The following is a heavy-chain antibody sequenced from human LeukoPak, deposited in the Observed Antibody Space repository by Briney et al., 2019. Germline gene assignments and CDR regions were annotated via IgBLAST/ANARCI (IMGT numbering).Heavy chain of an antibody. CDR2: ISGSGGST. J-gene: IGHJ4*02. CDR1: GFTFSSYG. Sequence: GGSLRLSCAASGFTFSSYGMSWVRQAAGKGLEWVSGISGSGGSTYYADSVKGRFTISRDNAKNSLYLQMNSLRAEDTAVYYCAREGSYCSSTSCYFVYWGQGTLVTVSS. D-gene: IGHD2-2*01. V-gene: IGHV3-23*01. CDR3: AREGSYCSSTSCYFVY.